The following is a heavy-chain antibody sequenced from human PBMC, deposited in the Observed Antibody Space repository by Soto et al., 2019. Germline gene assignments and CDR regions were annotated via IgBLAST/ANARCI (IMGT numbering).Heavy chain of an antibody. D-gene: IGHD2-15*01. CDR1: GYTFTNYG. J-gene: IGHJ5*02. Sequence: QVQLVQSGGEVKKPGASVKVSCKASGYTFTNYGISWVRQAPGQGLEWMGWINVYNGNTKYAQKVQGRVTMTTDTSTRKAYMELRNLRSDDTDMYYCAKGVGACSSANQYNWFDPWGQGTLVTVSS. CDR3: AKGVGACSSANQYNWFDP. V-gene: IGHV1-18*01. CDR2: INVYNGNT.